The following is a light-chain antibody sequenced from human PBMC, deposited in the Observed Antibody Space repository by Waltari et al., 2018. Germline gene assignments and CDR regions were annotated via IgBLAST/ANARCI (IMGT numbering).Light chain of an antibody. V-gene: IGLV2-11*01. Sequence: QSALTQPRSVSGSPGQSVTISCTGTSSHGGGSKYVPWYQQHPGKAPKLMISDVTERPSGVPDRFSGSKSGNTASLTISGLQAEDEGDYYCCSYAGGDTVVFGGGTKLTVL. CDR2: DVT. J-gene: IGLJ2*01. CDR1: SSHGGGSKY. CDR3: CSYAGGDTVV.